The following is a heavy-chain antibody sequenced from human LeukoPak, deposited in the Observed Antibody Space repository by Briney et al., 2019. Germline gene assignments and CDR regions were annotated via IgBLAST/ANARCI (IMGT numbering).Heavy chain of an antibody. CDR1: GFTLRNYA. CDR3: AKDVYSSGTGYFDY. J-gene: IGHJ4*02. D-gene: IGHD6-19*01. V-gene: IGHV3-23*01. CDR2: IGAGDKYT. Sequence: GGSLRLSCAASGFTLRNYAMSWVRQAPGKGLEWVSSIGAGDKYTYHIDSVKGRFTISRDNAKNSLYLQMNSLRAEDTALYYCAKDVYSSGTGYFDYWGQGTLVTVSS.